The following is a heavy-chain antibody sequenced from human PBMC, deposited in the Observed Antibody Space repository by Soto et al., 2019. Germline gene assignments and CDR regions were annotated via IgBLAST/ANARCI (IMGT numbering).Heavy chain of an antibody. CDR2: IYYSGST. D-gene: IGHD3-10*01. CDR1: GGSISSSSYY. J-gene: IGHJ4*02. V-gene: IGHV4-39*01. Sequence: QLQLQESGPGLVKPSETLSLTCTVSGGSISSSSYYWGWIRQPPGKGLEWIGSIYYSGSTYYNPSLKSRVTISVDTSKNQFSLKLSSVTAADTAVYYCARLDRGITMVRGVIGFIDYWGQGTLVTVSS. CDR3: ARLDRGITMVRGVIGFIDY.